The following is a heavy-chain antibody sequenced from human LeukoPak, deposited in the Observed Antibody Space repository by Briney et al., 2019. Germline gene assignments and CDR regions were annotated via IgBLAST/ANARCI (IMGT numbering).Heavy chain of an antibody. CDR3: AREGSPKVRSSSHHFDY. J-gene: IGHJ4*02. Sequence: PSETLSLTCTVSGGSISSGGYYWSWIRQPPGKGLEWIGYIYHSGSTYYNPSLKSRVTISVDRSKNQFSLKLSSVTAADTAVYYCAREGSPKVRSSSHHFDYWGQGTLVTVSS. D-gene: IGHD6-6*01. CDR2: IYHSGST. V-gene: IGHV4-30-2*01. CDR1: GGSISSGGYY.